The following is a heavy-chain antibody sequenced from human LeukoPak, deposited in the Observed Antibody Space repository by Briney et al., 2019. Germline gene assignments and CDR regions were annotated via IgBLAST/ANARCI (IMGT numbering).Heavy chain of an antibody. CDR2: IRYDGSNK. CDR3: AHSGYYYDSSGWDY. D-gene: IGHD3-22*01. CDR1: GFTFSSYG. V-gene: IGHV3-30*02. Sequence: GGSLRLPCAASGFTFSSYGMHWVRQAPGKGLEWVAFIRYDGSNKYYADSVKGRFTISRDNSKNTLYLQMNSLRAEDTAVYYCAHSGYYYDSSGWDYWGQGTLVTVSS. J-gene: IGHJ4*02.